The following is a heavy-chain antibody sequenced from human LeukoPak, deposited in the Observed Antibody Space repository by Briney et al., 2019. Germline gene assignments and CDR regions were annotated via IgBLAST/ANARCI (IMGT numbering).Heavy chain of an antibody. J-gene: IGHJ4*02. CDR3: ARTRYYDFWSGYRDFDY. CDR2: IYYSGTT. CDR1: GGSISSSSYY. Sequence: SETLSLTCTVSGGSISSSSYYWGWIRQPPGKGLEWIGSIYYSGTTYYNPSLKSRVTMSVDTSKNQFSLKLSSVTAADTAVYYCARTRYYDFWSGYRDFDYWGQGTLVTVSS. D-gene: IGHD3-3*01. V-gene: IGHV4-39*01.